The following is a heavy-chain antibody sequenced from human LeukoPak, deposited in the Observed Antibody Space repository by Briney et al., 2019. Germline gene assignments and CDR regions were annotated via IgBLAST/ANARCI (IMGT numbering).Heavy chain of an antibody. CDR1: GFTFSNYA. CDR2: LSDNGGSP. V-gene: IGHV3-23*01. Sequence: GGSLRLSCAASGFTFSNYAMSWVRQAPGKGLEWVSSLSDNGGSPYYADSVKGRFTISRDNSKNTLYLHMNSLRAEDTAVYYCARLFSNTFYYHSGTHLDYWGQGTLVTVSS. CDR3: ARLFSNTFYYHSGTHLDY. D-gene: IGHD3-10*01. J-gene: IGHJ4*02.